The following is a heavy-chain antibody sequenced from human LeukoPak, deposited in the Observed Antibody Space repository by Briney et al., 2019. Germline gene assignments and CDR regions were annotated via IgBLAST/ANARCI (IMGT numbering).Heavy chain of an antibody. CDR1: GGTFSSYA. CDR2: IIPIFGTA. D-gene: IGHD5-24*01. CDR3: ARGRDGYNPDY. Sequence: SVTVSCTASGGTFSSYAISWVRQAPGQGLEWMGGIIPIFGTANYAQKFQGRVTITADESTSTAYMELSSLRSEDTAVYYCARGRDGYNPDYWGQGTLVTVSS. J-gene: IGHJ4*02. V-gene: IGHV1-69*13.